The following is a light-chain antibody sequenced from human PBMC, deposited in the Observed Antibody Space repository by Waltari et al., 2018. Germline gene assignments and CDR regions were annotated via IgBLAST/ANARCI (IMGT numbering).Light chain of an antibody. Sequence: DIQMTQSPSSLSASVGDRVTITRRASQSISSYLNWYQQKPGKAPKLLIYAASSLQSWVPSRFSGSESGTDFTLTISSLQPEDFATYYCQQSYITPLTFGGGTKVEIK. CDR3: QQSYITPLT. V-gene: IGKV1-39*01. J-gene: IGKJ4*01. CDR1: QSISSY. CDR2: AAS.